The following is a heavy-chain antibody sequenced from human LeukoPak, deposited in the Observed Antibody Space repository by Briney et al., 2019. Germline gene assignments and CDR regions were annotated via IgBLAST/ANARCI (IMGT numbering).Heavy chain of an antibody. CDR3: ARGHFGLDV. J-gene: IGHJ6*02. CDR2: ISTTGSDT. V-gene: IGHV3-11*06. CDR1: VFTFSDYY. Sequence: PGGSLRLSCAASVFTFSDYYMTWIRQAPGKGLEWVSSISTTGSDTKYADSVKGRFTVSRDNAKNSLYLQMNSLRVEDTAVYSCARGHFGLDVWGQGTTVTVSS.